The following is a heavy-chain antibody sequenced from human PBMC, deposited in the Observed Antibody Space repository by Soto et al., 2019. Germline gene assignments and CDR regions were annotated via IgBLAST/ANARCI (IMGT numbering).Heavy chain of an antibody. J-gene: IGHJ5*02. CDR3: ATREDRVDNYGSGSYYNS. V-gene: IGHV1-24*01. CDR1: GYTLTELS. CDR2: FDPEDGET. Sequence: ASVKVSLKVCGYTLTELSMHWVRPASGKGLEWVGGFDPEDGETIYAQKFQGRVTMTEDTSTDTAYMELSSLRSEDTAVYYCATREDRVDNYGSGSYYNSWGQGTLVTVSS. D-gene: IGHD3-10*01.